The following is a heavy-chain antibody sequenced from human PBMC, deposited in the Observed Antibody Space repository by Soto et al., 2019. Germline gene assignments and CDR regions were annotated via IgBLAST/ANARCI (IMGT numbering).Heavy chain of an antibody. CDR3: AHSGRGSIAYSY. D-gene: IGHD3-22*01. Sequence: GLDLEWLALIYWDDDKRYSPSLQNRLTISKDTSKNQVVLTMSNMDPVDTGTYYCAHSGRGSIAYSYWGQGTLVTVSS. V-gene: IGHV2-5*02. J-gene: IGHJ4*02. CDR2: IYWDDDK.